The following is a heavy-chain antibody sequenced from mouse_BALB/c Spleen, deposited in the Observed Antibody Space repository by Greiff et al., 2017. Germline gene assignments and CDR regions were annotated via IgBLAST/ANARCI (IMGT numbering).Heavy chain of an antibody. V-gene: IGHV1-15*01. D-gene: IGHD1-1*01. CDR3: TRSTTVVATRYYFDY. CDR2: IDPETGGT. J-gene: IGHJ2*01. CDR1: GYTFTDYE. Sequence: QVHVKQSGAELVRPGASVTLSCKASGYTFTDYEMHWVKQTPVHGLEWIGAIDPETGGTAYNQKFKGKATLTADKSSSTAYMELRSLTSEDSAVYYCTRSTTVVATRYYFDYWGQGTTLTVSS.